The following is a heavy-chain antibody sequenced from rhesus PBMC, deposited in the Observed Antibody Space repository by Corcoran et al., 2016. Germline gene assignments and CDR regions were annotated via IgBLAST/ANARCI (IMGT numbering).Heavy chain of an antibody. J-gene: IGHJ4*01. Sequence: EVQLVESGGGLVQPGGALRLSCAASGFTFSNVGRNWVRQAPGKGLEWVARIKSKADGGTADYAASVKGRFTISRDDSKNTLYLQMNSLKTEDTAVYYCTMYSSWLHYFDYWGQGVLVTVSS. CDR1: GFTFSNVG. CDR2: IKSKADGGTA. D-gene: IGHD6-13*01. V-gene: IGHV3-30*01. CDR3: TMYSSWLHYFDY.